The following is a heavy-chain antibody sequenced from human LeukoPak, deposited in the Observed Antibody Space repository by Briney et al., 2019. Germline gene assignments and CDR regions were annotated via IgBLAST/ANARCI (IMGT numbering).Heavy chain of an antibody. D-gene: IGHD1-26*01. V-gene: IGHV3-48*02. CDR3: AGSGIIVKPRRYYYYGMDV. CDR2: ISSSSSAI. Sequence: GGSLRLSCAASGFTFSGYSMNWVRQAPAKGLEWVSYISSSSSAIHYADSVKGRFTISRDNAKNSLYLQMDSLRDEDTAVYYCAGSGIIVKPRRYYYYGMDVWGQGTTVTVSS. CDR1: GFTFSGYS. J-gene: IGHJ6*02.